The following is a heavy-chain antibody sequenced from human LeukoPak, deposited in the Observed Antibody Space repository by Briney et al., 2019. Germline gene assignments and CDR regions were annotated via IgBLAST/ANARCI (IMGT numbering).Heavy chain of an antibody. CDR1: GFTFSNYA. J-gene: IGHJ4*02. D-gene: IGHD2-21*01. V-gene: IGHV3-23*01. CDR2: ISGSGDGT. CDR3: AKCPYIVVGGTPRHPYYFDY. Sequence: GGSLRLSCAASGFTFSNYAMNWVRQAPGKGPEWVSAISGSGDGTYYADSVKGRFTISRDNSKNTLYLQMNSLRAEDTAVYYCAKCPYIVVGGTPRHPYYFDYWGQGTLVTVSS.